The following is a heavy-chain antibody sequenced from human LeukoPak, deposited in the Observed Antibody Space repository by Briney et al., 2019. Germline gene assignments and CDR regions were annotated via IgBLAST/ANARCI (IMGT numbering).Heavy chain of an antibody. J-gene: IGHJ4*02. CDR1: GYTFTGYY. CDR2: TSAQHGQT. CDR3: AGSLGYCTSNVCYLKY. V-gene: IGHV1-18*04. D-gene: IGHD2-8*01. Sequence: ASVKVSCKASGYTFTGYYMHWVRQAPGQGLEWMGWTSAQHGQTEYAPNSQDRVTMTTDTYTNTAYMELRSLRSDDTAVYYCAGSLGYCTSNVCYLKYWGQGTLVTVSS.